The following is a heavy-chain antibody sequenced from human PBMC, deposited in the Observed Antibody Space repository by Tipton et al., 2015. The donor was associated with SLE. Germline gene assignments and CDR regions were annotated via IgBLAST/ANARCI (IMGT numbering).Heavy chain of an antibody. D-gene: IGHD6-13*01. CDR3: ARRHGTLDI. CDR1: GGSINSGSYF. Sequence: TLSLTCTVSGGSINSGSYFWSWIRQPAGKGLEWIGRIYFSGSTHYNPALKSRVTMSVDTSKNQFSLKLSSLTAADTAVYYCARRHGTLDIWGQGTMVTVSS. V-gene: IGHV4-61*02. J-gene: IGHJ3*02. CDR2: IYFSGST.